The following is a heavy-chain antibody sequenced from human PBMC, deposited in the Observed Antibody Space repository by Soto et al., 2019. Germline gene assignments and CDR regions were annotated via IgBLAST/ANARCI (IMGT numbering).Heavy chain of an antibody. CDR1: GLTFIYYW. CDR3: ARGGDPDY. CDR2: LQTDGSHP. Sequence: EVQLVESGGGLVQPGGSLRLSFVASGLTFIYYWLHWVRQAPGEGLMWVSRLQTDGSHPDYADSVKGRFTISRDNAKNTLYLQMNNLRAEDTAVYYCARGGDPDYWGQGTLVTVSS. V-gene: IGHV3-74*01. D-gene: IGHD2-21*02. J-gene: IGHJ4*02.